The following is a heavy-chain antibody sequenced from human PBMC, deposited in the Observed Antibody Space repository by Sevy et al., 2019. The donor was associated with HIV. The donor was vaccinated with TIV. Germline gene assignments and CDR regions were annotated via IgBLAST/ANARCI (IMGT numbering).Heavy chain of an antibody. CDR1: GFTFSSYS. D-gene: IGHD2-15*01. CDR2: ISSSSSTI. V-gene: IGHV3-48*02. Sequence: GGSLRLSCAASGFTFSSYSMNWVRQAPGKGLEWVSYISSSSSTIYYADSVKGRFTISRGNAKNSLYLQMNSLRDEDTAVYYCARGVIALYYYGMDVWGQGTTVTVSS. J-gene: IGHJ6*02. CDR3: ARGVIALYYYGMDV.